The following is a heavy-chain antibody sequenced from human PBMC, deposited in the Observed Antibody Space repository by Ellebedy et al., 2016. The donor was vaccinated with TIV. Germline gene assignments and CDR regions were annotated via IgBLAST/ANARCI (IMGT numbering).Heavy chain of an antibody. V-gene: IGHV1-2*02. CDR1: GYTFIGYY. J-gene: IGHJ5*01. CDR3: ARGMWYDS. Sequence: AASVKVSCKASGYTFIGYYLHWVRQAPGQGLAWMGWINPISGGAYYAQKFQGRVTMTRDTSISTAYMDLWRLTFDDTAVYYCARGMWYDSWGQGTLVTVSS. CDR2: INPISGGA.